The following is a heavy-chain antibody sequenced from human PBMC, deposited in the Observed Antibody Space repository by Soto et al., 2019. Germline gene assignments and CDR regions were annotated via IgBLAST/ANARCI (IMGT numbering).Heavy chain of an antibody. D-gene: IGHD3-3*01. Sequence: PGGSLRLSCAASGVTFSSYDLSWVRQAPGKGLEWVSAISGSGGSTYYADSMKSRFTIYRETSKNTLHLQINNPSAEATAAYSGAKDLLYDFWSGSGDHYYVMDVWGQGTTVTVSS. J-gene: IGHJ6*02. CDR2: ISGSGGST. V-gene: IGHV3-23*01. CDR3: AKDLLYDFWSGSGDHYYVMDV. CDR1: GVTFSSYD.